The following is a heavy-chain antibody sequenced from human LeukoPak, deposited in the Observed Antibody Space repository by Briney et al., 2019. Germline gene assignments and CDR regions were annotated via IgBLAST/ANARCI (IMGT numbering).Heavy chain of an antibody. Sequence: ASVKVSCKASGYSFNSYGISWLRQAPGQGLEWMGWIIPIFGTANYAQKFQGRVTITTDESTSTAYMELSSLRSEDTAVYYCALGIAARLSLGVYYYYYMDVWGKGTTVTVSS. J-gene: IGHJ6*03. D-gene: IGHD6-6*01. CDR2: IIPIFGTA. CDR1: GYSFNSYG. CDR3: ALGIAARLSLGVYYYYYMDV. V-gene: IGHV1-69*05.